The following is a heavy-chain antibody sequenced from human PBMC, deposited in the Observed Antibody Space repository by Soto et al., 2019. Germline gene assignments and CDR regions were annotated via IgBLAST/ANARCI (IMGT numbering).Heavy chain of an antibody. CDR3: AREVQVHTPAFVY. CDR1: GGTFNTYA. V-gene: IGHV1-69*19. D-gene: IGHD3-10*01. CDR2: ISPMFGAA. J-gene: IGHJ4*02. Sequence: QVQLVQSGAEMKKPGSSVKVSCQSSGGTFNTYAMNWVRHAPGQGPEWMGDISPMFGAANYATKFQGRVTITADESTGTSYMQLSSLTSEDTALYFCAREVQVHTPAFVYWGQGTLVTVSS.